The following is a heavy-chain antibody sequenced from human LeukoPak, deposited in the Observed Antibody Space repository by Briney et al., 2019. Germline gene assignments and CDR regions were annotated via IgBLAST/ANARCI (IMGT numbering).Heavy chain of an antibody. J-gene: IGHJ5*02. D-gene: IGHD3-3*01. CDR2: IDYSGGT. CDR1: GGSISSSSYY. Sequence: SETLSLTCTVSGGSISSSSYYWGWIRQPPGKGLEWIGCIDYSGGTYFRPSLRSRVTLSVDTSKNQFSLNLISVTAADTAVYYCARGPSITIFGVVMYTWFDPWGQGTPVSVSS. CDR3: ARGPSITIFGVVMYTWFDP. V-gene: IGHV4-39*07.